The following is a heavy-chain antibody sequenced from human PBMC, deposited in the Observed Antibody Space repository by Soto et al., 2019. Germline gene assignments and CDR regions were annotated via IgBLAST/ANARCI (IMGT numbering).Heavy chain of an antibody. Sequence: GESLKISCKGPGHLFNNHWIGWVRQTPGRGLEWMGLIFTRDSETKTSPSFQGHVSFSVDNSINTVYLQWTSLKTTDTGIYFCARGYFDSGHGYDLWGQGTLVTVSS. CDR1: GHLFNNHW. V-gene: IGHV5-51*01. CDR3: ARGYFDSGHGYDL. D-gene: IGHD3-10*01. J-gene: IGHJ5*02. CDR2: IFTRDSET.